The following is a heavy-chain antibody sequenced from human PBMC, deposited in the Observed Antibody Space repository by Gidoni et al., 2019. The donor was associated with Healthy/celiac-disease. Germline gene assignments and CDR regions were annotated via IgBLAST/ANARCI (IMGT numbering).Heavy chain of an antibody. CDR2: IYWNDDK. V-gene: IGHV2-5*01. D-gene: IGHD3-10*01. CDR1: GFSLSTSGVG. J-gene: IGHJ4*02. CDR3: AHRSMIRSGSYYEHTYYFDY. Sequence: QITFKDSGPTLVQPPQTLTLTSTFPGFSLSTSGVGVGWIRQPPGKALEWLALIYWNDDKRYSPSMKSRITITKETSKNQVVLTMTNMDPVETATYYCAHRSMIRSGSYYEHTYYFDYWGQGTLVTVSS.